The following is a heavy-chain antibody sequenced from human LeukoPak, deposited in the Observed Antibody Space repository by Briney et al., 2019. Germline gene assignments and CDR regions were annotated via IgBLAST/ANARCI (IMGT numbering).Heavy chain of an antibody. CDR1: GGSISSSNW. CDR2: IYHSGST. D-gene: IGHD3-10*01. Sequence: PSETLSLTCAVSGGSISSSNWWSWVRQPPGKGLEWIGEIYHSGSTNYNPSLKSRVTISVDTSKNQFSLKLSSVTAADTAVYYCARRRYYYGSGQYWYFDLWGRGTLVTVSS. J-gene: IGHJ2*01. CDR3: ARRRYYYGSGQYWYFDL. V-gene: IGHV4-4*02.